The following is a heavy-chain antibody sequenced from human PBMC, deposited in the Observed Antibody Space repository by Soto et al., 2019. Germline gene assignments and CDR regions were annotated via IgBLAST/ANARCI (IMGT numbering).Heavy chain of an antibody. CDR1: GASINSHY. CDR2: IYFSGST. V-gene: IGHV4-59*11. CDR3: ARELSYGMDV. J-gene: IGHJ6*02. Sequence: SETLSLTCTVSGASINSHYWTWIRQPPGKGLEWIGSIYFSGSTNYNPSLKCRVSISVDRAKSQFSLNLTSVTAADTTMYCCARELSYGMDVWGQGTTVTVPS.